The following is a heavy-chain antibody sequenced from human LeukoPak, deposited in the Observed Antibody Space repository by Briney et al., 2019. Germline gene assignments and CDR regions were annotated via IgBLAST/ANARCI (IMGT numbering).Heavy chain of an antibody. CDR1: GFTFSSYS. CDR2: ISSSSSYI. J-gene: IGHJ5*02. CDR3: ARDNNMGEPWFEYNWFDP. V-gene: IGHV3-21*01. Sequence: GGSLRLSCAASGFTFSSYSMNWVRQAPGKGLEWVSSISSSSSYIYYADSVKGRFTISRDNAKNSLYLQMNSLRAEDTAVYYCARDNNMGEPWFEYNWFDPWGQGTLVTVSS. D-gene: IGHD3-16*01.